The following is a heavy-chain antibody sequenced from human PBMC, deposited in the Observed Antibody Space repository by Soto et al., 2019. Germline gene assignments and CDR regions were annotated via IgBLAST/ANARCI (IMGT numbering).Heavy chain of an antibody. J-gene: IGHJ4*02. CDR3: ASTLYGDNVDY. CDR1: GYTFTSYD. V-gene: IGHV1-8*01. CDR2: MNPNSGNT. D-gene: IGHD4-17*01. Sequence: QVPLVQSGAEVKKPGASVKVSCKASGYTFTSYDINWGRQATGQGLEWMGWMNPNSGNTGYAQTFQGRVTMTKNTFIITAYTELSSLSSEDTAVYYCASTLYGDNVDYFGQGTLVTVSS.